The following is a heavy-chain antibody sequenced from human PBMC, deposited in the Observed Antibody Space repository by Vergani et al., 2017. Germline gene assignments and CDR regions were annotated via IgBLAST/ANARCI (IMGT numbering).Heavy chain of an antibody. CDR3: ASTLGDTAMVMGRYYYYYMDV. Sequence: QVQLVQSGAEVKKPGSSVKVSCKASGATFRSHTISWVRQVPGQGLEWMGRIIPVLGKTKYAQDCQGRLTITADTSTSTAYMELTSLRSQDTAVYYCASTLGDTAMVMGRYYYYYMDVWGKGTTVTVSS. V-gene: IGHV1-69*02. D-gene: IGHD5-18*01. CDR1: GATFRSHT. CDR2: IIPVLGKT. J-gene: IGHJ6*03.